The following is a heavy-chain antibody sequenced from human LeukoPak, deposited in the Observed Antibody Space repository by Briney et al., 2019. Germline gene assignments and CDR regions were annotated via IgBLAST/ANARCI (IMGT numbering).Heavy chain of an antibody. J-gene: IGHJ4*02. V-gene: IGHV1-69*04. Sequence: SVKVSCKASGGTFSSYAISWVRQAPGQGVEWMGRIIPILGIANYAQKFQGRVTITADKSTSTAYMELSSLRSEDTAVYYCARDFYYYDSSPFSDYYFDYWGQGTLVTVSS. D-gene: IGHD3-22*01. CDR2: IIPILGIA. CDR1: GGTFSSYA. CDR3: ARDFYYYDSSPFSDYYFDY.